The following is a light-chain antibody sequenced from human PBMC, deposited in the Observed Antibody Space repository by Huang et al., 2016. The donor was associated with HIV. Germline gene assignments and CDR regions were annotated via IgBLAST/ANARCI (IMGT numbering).Light chain of an antibody. CDR3: QKYNSAPRT. J-gene: IGKJ1*01. V-gene: IGKV1-27*01. CDR2: AAS. CDR1: QGISNY. Sequence: DIQMTQSPSSLSASVGDRVTITCRASQGISNYLAWYQQKPGKVPKLLIDAASTLQSGVPSRFGGSGSGTDFTLTISSLQPEDIATYYCQKYNSAPRTFGQGTKVEIK.